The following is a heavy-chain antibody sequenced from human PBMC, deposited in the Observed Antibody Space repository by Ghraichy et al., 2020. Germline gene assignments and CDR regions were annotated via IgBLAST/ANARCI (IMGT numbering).Heavy chain of an antibody. CDR1: AGSISGSSAYY. Sequence: SETLSLTCTVSAGSISGSSAYYWGWIRQPPGKGLEWIGSVYYSGDSYYSPSLKSRVSISVDTSKNQFSLKLRSVTAADTAIYYCARTRSSGSLGRGYFDYWGQGTPVTVSS. V-gene: IGHV4-39*01. J-gene: IGHJ4*02. CDR3: ARTRSSGSLGRGYFDY. D-gene: IGHD3-10*01. CDR2: VYYSGDS.